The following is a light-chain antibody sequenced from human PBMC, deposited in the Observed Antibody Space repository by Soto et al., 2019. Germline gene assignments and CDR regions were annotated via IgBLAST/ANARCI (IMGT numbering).Light chain of an antibody. J-gene: IGKJ1*01. Sequence: DVRMTQSPSSLSASVGDTITITCRASRTINTYLNWFQQKPGEPPRLLIYGASTLHDGVPSRFSGSGSGADFTLTISSLQPEDVATYYCQKYNSGPQTFGQGTKVDIK. CDR2: GAS. V-gene: IGKV1-27*01. CDR3: QKYNSGPQT. CDR1: RTINTY.